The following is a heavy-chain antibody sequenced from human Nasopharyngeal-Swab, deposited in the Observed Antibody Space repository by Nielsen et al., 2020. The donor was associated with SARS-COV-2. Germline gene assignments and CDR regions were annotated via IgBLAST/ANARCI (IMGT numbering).Heavy chain of an antibody. CDR1: GYTFTSYA. D-gene: IGHD4-23*01. CDR2: INPSGGST. V-gene: IGHV1-46*01. CDR3: ARELVSSPYGMDV. Sequence: ASVKVYCKASGYTFTSYAMNWVRQAPGQGLEWMGIINPSGGSTSYAQKFQGRVTMTRDTSTSTVYMELSSLRSEDTAVYYCARELVSSPYGMDVWGQGTTVTVSS. J-gene: IGHJ6*02.